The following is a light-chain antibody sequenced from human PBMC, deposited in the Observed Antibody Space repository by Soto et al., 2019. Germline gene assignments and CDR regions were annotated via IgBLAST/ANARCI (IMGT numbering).Light chain of an antibody. Sequence: DIQMTQSPSSLSASVGERVTITCQASQDINNYLNWYQQKPGKAPKLLLRDASTLETGVPSRFSGSGSGTDFPLTISSLQPEDIGTYFCQHYPRLPLTFGGGTKVEIK. CDR2: DAS. V-gene: IGKV1-33*01. J-gene: IGKJ4*02. CDR1: QDINNY. CDR3: QHYPRLPLT.